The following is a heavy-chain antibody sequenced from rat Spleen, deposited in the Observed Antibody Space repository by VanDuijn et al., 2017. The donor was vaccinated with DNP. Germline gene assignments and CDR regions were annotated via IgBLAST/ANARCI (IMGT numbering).Heavy chain of an antibody. CDR1: GFTFSHYA. J-gene: IGHJ2*01. Sequence: EVQLVESGGGLVQSGRSLKLSCAASGFTFSHYAMAWVRQAPKKGLEWVATIIYDGSGTYHRDSVKGRFTISRDNAKSTLYLQMDSLRSEDTATYYCATEDYGYPFAYWGQGVMVTVSS. V-gene: IGHV5S10*01. D-gene: IGHD1-6*01. CDR3: ATEDYGYPFAY. CDR2: IIYDGSGT.